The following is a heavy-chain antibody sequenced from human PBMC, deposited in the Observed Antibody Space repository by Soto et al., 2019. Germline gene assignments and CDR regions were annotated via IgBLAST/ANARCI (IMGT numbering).Heavy chain of an antibody. CDR2: MNPKSGGA. J-gene: IGHJ3*02. Sequence: ASVQVSCKTSGYTITDYYTHWVRQAPGQGLEWMGWMNPKSGGAYCAQKFQRRVTLTRDTSIGTAYIEEKSLTSDDTAVYFCRKGDMDDGYGIYDAFDIWGQGTTVTVSS. D-gene: IGHD2-21*02. V-gene: IGHV1-2*02. CDR3: RKGDMDDGYGIYDAFDI. CDR1: GYTITDYY.